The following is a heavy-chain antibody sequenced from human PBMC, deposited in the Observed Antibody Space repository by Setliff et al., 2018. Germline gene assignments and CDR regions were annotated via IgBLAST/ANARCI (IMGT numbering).Heavy chain of an antibody. Sequence: GGSLRLSCAASRFTFSNYWMSWVRQAPGKGLEWVANIKEDGSEKYYVDSVKGRFTISRDNAKNSLYLQISSLKAEDTAVYYCARGRGGHYDSSGYYYVFDYWGQGTLVTVSS. CDR3: ARGRGGHYDSSGYYYVFDY. CDR1: RFTFSNYW. D-gene: IGHD3-22*01. CDR2: IKEDGSEK. J-gene: IGHJ4*02. V-gene: IGHV3-7*03.